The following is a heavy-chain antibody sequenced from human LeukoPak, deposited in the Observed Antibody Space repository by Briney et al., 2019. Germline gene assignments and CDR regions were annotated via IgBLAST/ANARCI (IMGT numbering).Heavy chain of an antibody. V-gene: IGHV1-46*01. CDR2: INSSGGTT. CDR1: GGTFSSYA. D-gene: IGHD6-19*01. J-gene: IGHJ4*02. Sequence: ASVKVSCKASGGTFSSYAISWVRQAPGQGLEWMGIINSSGGTTSYAQKFQGRVTMTRDTSTSTVYMELSSLRSEDTAVYYCARGGWYYFDYWGQGTLVTVSS. CDR3: ARGGWYYFDY.